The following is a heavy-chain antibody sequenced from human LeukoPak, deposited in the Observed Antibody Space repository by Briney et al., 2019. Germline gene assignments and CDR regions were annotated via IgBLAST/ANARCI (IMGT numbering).Heavy chain of an antibody. CDR1: GYTFTSYY. V-gene: IGHV1-46*01. J-gene: IGHJ4*02. Sequence: ASVKVSCKASGYTFTSYYMHWVRQAPGQGLEWMGVINPSGRSTSYAQKFRGRVTMTRDTSTSTVYMELSGLRSEDTAVYYCARERDSTGYYEDWGQGTLVTVSS. CDR2: INPSGRST. D-gene: IGHD3-22*01. CDR3: ARERDSTGYYED.